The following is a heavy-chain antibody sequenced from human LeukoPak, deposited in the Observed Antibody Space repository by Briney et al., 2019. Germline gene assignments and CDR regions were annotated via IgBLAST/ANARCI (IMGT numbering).Heavy chain of an antibody. CDR2: ISSSSSYI. J-gene: IGHJ4*02. Sequence: GGSLRLSCAASGFTFSSYSMNWVRQAPGKGLEWVSSISSSSSYIYYADSVKGRFTISRDNAKNSLYLQMNSLRAEDTAVYYCARDLMVRGVIGYWGQGTLVTASS. D-gene: IGHD3-10*01. V-gene: IGHV3-21*01. CDR3: ARDLMVRGVIGY. CDR1: GFTFSSYS.